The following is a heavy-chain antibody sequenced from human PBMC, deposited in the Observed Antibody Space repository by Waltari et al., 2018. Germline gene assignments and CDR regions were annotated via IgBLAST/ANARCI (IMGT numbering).Heavy chain of an antibody. CDR3: ARELETTPHDAFDI. D-gene: IGHD1-1*01. Sequence: QVQLVQSGAEVKKPGASVKVSCKASGYTFTSYGISWVRQAPGQGLEWMGIINPSGGSTSYAQKFQGRVTMTRDTSTSTVYMELSSLRSEDTAVYYCARELETTPHDAFDIWGQGTMVTVSS. CDR2: INPSGGST. V-gene: IGHV1-46*01. J-gene: IGHJ3*02. CDR1: GYTFTSYG.